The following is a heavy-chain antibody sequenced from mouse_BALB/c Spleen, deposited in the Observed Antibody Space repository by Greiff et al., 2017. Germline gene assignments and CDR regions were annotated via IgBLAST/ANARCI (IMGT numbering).Heavy chain of an antibody. CDR1: GFTFSDFY. CDR3: ARDYHYYGYYAMDY. Sequence: EVQVVESGGGLVQPGGSLRLSCATSGFTFSDFYMEWVRQPPGKRLEWIAASRNKANDYTTEYSASVKGRFIVSRDTSQSILYLQMNALRAEDTAIYYCARDYHYYGYYAMDYWGQGTSVTVSS. J-gene: IGHJ4*01. D-gene: IGHD1-2*01. CDR2: SRNKANDYTT. V-gene: IGHV7-1*02.